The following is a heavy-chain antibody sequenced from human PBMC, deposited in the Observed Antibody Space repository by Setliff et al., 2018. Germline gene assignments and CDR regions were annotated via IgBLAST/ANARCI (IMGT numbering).Heavy chain of an antibody. CDR3: ARLPNYVWGSPVDY. Sequence: PSETLSLTCIVSGESIDSVATGNHYWNWIRQPVGKGLEWIGQIYTSWSTNYNPSLKSRVTISVDTSKNQFSLTLSSVTAADTAVYYCARLPNYVWGSPVDYWGQGTLVTVSS. D-gene: IGHD3-16*01. CDR1: GESIDSVATGNHY. V-gene: IGHV4-61*09. J-gene: IGHJ4*02. CDR2: IYTSWST.